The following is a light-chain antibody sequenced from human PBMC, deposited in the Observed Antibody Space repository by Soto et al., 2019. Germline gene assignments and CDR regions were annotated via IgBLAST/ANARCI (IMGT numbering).Light chain of an antibody. V-gene: IGKV1-27*01. J-gene: IGKJ1*01. CDR2: TAS. Sequence: DIQMTQSPSSLSASIGDTVTITCRASQDISNYLAWYQQTPGKVPKLLIYTASTLQSGVPSRFSGSGSGTDFTFTITSLQPEDIATYYCQQYENLPRTFGQGTKVDIK. CDR1: QDISNY. CDR3: QQYENLPRT.